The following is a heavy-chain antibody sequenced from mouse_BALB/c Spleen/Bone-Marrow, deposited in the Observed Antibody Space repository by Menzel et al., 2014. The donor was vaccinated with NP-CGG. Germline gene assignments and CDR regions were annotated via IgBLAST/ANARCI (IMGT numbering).Heavy chain of an antibody. CDR3: ARGLSYYYGTSYYLDY. V-gene: IGHV1S137*01. CDR1: GYTFTDYA. CDR2: ISSSYGDA. Sequence: QVQLQQSVAELVRPGVSVKISCKGSGYTFTDYAMHWVKQSHAKSLEWLGIISSSYGDATYNQKFKGKATMTVDKSSNTAYMELARLTSEDSAIYYCARGLSYYYGTSYYLDYWGQGTTLTVSS. D-gene: IGHD1-1*01. J-gene: IGHJ2*01.